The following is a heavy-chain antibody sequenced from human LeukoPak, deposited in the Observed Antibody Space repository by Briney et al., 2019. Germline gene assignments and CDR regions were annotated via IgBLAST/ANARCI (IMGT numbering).Heavy chain of an antibody. CDR1: GYIFTYYY. CDR3: AETPTYYYDSSQGNYFDY. V-gene: IGHV1-2*02. CDR2: IHPNSGGT. Sequence: ASVKVSCKTSGYIFTYYYIHWVRQAPGQGLEWVGWIHPNSGGTKYAQSFQGRVTMTRDTSISTAYMEVSRLRSDDTAVYYCAETPTYYYDSSQGNYFDYWGQGTLVTVSS. D-gene: IGHD3-22*01. J-gene: IGHJ4*02.